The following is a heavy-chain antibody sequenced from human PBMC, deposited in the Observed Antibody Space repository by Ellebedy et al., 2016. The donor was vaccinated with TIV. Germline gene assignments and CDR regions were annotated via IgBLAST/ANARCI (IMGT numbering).Heavy chain of an antibody. Sequence: SGPTLVXPTQTLTLTCTVSGLLLSTSGMCVSWIRQAPGKALEWLARIDWDDDKYYSRSLKTGLTISRDTSKNQVVLKMTNVDPVDTATYYCARSSHSGGDYHYWGQGTPVTVSS. CDR3: ARSSHSGGDYHY. D-gene: IGHD4-17*01. J-gene: IGHJ4*02. CDR1: GLLLSTSGMC. V-gene: IGHV2-70*11. CDR2: IDWDDDK.